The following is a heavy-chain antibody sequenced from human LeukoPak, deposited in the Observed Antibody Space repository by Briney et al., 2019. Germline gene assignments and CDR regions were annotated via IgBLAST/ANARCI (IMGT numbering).Heavy chain of an antibody. CDR3: ARASGSSAVPFDY. Sequence: EASVKVSCKASGYTLTGYYMHWVRQAPGQGLEWMGVIAPSSGTTSYAQKFQGRVTMTRDTSTSTLYMELSSLTSEDTAVYYCARASGSSAVPFDYWGQGTLVTVSS. J-gene: IGHJ4*02. D-gene: IGHD3-10*01. V-gene: IGHV1-46*01. CDR2: IAPSSGTT. CDR1: GYTLTGYY.